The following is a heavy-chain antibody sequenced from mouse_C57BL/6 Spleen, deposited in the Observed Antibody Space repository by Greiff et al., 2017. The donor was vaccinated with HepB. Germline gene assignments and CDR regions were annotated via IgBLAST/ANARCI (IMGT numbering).Heavy chain of an antibody. CDR2: IYPGDGDT. Sequence: VMLVESGPELVKPGASVKISCKASGYAFSSSWMNWVKQRPGKGLEWIGRIYPGDGDTNYNGKFKGKATLTADKSSSTAYMQLSSLTSEDSAVYFCARDYGSPYYFDYWGQGTTLTVSS. D-gene: IGHD1-1*01. V-gene: IGHV1-82*01. J-gene: IGHJ2*01. CDR3: ARDYGSPYYFDY. CDR1: GYAFSSSW.